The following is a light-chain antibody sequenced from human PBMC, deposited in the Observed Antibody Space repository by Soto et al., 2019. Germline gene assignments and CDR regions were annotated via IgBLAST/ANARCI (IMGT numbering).Light chain of an antibody. V-gene: IGLV1-44*01. J-gene: IGLJ2*01. CDR2: NNS. CDR3: AAWDDSLRGLD. CDR1: SSNIGSNT. Sequence: QSVLTQPPSASGTPGQMVTISCSGSSSNIGSNTVNWYQQLPGMAPKLLIYNNSQRPSGVPDRFSGSKSGTSASLAISGLQYEDEADYYCAAWDDSLRGLDFGGGTKLTVL.